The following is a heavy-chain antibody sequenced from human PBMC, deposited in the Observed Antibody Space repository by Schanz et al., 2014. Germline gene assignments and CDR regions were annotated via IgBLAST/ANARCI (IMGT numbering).Heavy chain of an antibody. Sequence: QVQLVESGGGLVKPGGSLRLSCTASGFTFSDYYMTWIRQAPGKGLEWVSYVSSNNIYTKYADSVRGRFTISRDNAKSSLHLQTNRLRADDTAVYYCARDGVAATTDFEYWGQGALVTVSS. CDR2: VSSNNIYT. J-gene: IGHJ4*02. D-gene: IGHD1-1*01. CDR3: ARDGVAATTDFEY. V-gene: IGHV3-11*06. CDR1: GFTFSDYY.